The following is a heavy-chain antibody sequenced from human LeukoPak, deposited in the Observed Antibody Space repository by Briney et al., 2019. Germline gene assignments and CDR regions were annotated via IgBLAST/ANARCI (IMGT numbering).Heavy chain of an antibody. J-gene: IGHJ4*02. D-gene: IGHD4-23*01. CDR1: GFTFSSYE. CDR2: ISSSSTSI. CDR3: ARSNSVDY. Sequence: PGGSLRLSCAASGFTFSSYEMNWVRQAPGKGLEWASYISSSSTSIYYADSVKGRFTISRDNARDSLYLQMNSLRAEDTAVYYCARSNSVDYWGQGTLVTVSS. V-gene: IGHV3-48*03.